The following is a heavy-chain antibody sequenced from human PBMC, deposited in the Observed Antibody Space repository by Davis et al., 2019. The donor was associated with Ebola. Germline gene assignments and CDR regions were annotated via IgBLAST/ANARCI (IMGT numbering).Heavy chain of an antibody. D-gene: IGHD6-13*01. J-gene: IGHJ6*04. Sequence: MPSETLSLTCAVYGGSFSGYYWSWIRQPPGKGLEWIGEINHSGSTNYNPSLKSRVTISVDTSKNQFSLKLSSVTAADTAVYYCARSGYSSSWLYYYYGLDVWGKGTTVTVSS. CDR1: GGSFSGYY. V-gene: IGHV4-34*01. CDR3: ARSGYSSSWLYYYYGLDV. CDR2: INHSGST.